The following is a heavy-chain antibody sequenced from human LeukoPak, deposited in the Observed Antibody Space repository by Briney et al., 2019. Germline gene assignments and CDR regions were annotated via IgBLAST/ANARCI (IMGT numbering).Heavy chain of an antibody. J-gene: IGHJ4*02. CDR2: IYYSGST. V-gene: IGHV4-59*01. D-gene: IGHD6-13*01. CDR3: AREFRSTHFDY. Sequence: SETLSLTCTVSGGSISSYYWSWIRQPPGKGLEWIGYIYYSGSTNYNPSLKSRVTISVDTSKNQFSLKLSSVTAADTAVYYCAREFRSTHFDYWGQGTLVTVFS. CDR1: GGSISSYY.